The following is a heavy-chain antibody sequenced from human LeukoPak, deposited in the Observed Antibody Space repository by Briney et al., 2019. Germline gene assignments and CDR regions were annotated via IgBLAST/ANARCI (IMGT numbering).Heavy chain of an antibody. J-gene: IGHJ3*02. D-gene: IGHD4-17*01. CDR3: ARDLVTVTKGFDI. CDR2: ISYIGST. V-gene: IGHV4-59*11. Sequence: ASETLSLTCAVSDDSFSSHYWTWIRQPPGKGLEWIGYISYIGSTNYNPSLKSRVTISIDTSKNQFSLKLGSVTAADTAVYYCARDLVTVTKGFDIWGQGTMVSVSS. CDR1: DDSFSSHY.